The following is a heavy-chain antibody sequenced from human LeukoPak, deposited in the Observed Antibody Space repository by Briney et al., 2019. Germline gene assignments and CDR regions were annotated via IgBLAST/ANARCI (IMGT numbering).Heavy chain of an antibody. D-gene: IGHD3-10*01. Sequence: PGGSLRLSCAASGFTFSSYCMSWVRQAPGKGLEWVSGIGISGGSTYYADSVKGRFTISRDNSKNTLYLQMNSLRAEDTAFYYCAKDHGSGSYYNLPGYWGQGTLVTVSS. V-gene: IGHV3-23*01. CDR1: GFTFSSYC. J-gene: IGHJ4*02. CDR3: AKDHGSGSYYNLPGY. CDR2: IGISGGST.